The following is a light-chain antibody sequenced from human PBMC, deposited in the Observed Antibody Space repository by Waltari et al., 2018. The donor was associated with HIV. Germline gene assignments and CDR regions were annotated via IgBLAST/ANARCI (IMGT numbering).Light chain of an antibody. V-gene: IGLV1-44*01. J-gene: IGLJ3*02. Sequence: QSVLTQPPSASGTPGQRVTISFSGRSSNIGSNTVNWYQQLPGTAPKLLSYSNNQRPAGVPDRFSGSKSGTSASLAISGLQSEDEADYYCAAWDDSLNGRGVFGGGTKLTVL. CDR3: AAWDDSLNGRGV. CDR2: SNN. CDR1: SSNIGSNT.